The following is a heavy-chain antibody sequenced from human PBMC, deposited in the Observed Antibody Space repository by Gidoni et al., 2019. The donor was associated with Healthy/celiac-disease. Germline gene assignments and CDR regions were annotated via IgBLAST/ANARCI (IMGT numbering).Heavy chain of an antibody. J-gene: IGHJ6*02. V-gene: IGHV3-11*01. D-gene: IGHD3-3*01. Sequence: QVQLVASGGGLVKPGGSLRLSGAASGFTFSYYYMSWIRQAPGKGLGWVSYISSSGSTIYYADSVKGRFTISRDNAKNSLYLQMNSLRAEDTAVYYCARDRYDFWSGSYYYYYGMDVWGQGTTVTVSS. CDR3: ARDRYDFWSGSYYYYYGMDV. CDR1: GFTFSYYY. CDR2: ISSSGSTI.